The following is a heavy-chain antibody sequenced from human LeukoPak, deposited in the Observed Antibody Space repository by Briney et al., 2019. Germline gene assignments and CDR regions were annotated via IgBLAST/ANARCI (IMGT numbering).Heavy chain of an antibody. CDR2: INHSGST. CDR3: ARLWYSSSWFGYSPEDYYYYGMDV. Sequence: PSETLSLTCAVYGGSFSGYYWSWIRQPPGKGLEWIGEINHSGSTNYNPSLKSRVTISVDTSKNQFSLKLSSVTAADTAVYYCARLWYSSSWFGYSPEDYYYYGMDVWGQGTTVTVSS. J-gene: IGHJ6*02. D-gene: IGHD6-13*01. CDR1: GGSFSGYY. V-gene: IGHV4-34*01.